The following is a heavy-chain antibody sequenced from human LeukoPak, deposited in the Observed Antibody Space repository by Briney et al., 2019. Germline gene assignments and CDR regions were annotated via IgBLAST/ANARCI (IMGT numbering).Heavy chain of an antibody. CDR3: ARGASSWSPLDY. CDR2: INHSGST. V-gene: IGHV4-34*01. D-gene: IGHD6-13*01. Sequence: SETLSLTCAVYGGSFSGYYWTWIRQPPGKGLEWFGEINHSGSTNYNPSHKSRVTIAVDMSKNQFSLKLRSVTAANTAVYYCARGASSWSPLDYWGQGTLVTVSS. J-gene: IGHJ4*02. CDR1: GGSFSGYY.